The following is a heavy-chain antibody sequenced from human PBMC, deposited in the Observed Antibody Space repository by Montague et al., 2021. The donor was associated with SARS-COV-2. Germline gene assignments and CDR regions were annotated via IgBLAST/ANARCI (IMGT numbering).Heavy chain of an antibody. CDR3: ARDLGSCSSTSCFWDAFDI. CDR1: GFTLSRHG. D-gene: IGHD2-2*01. CDR2: INSDVSSI. J-gene: IGHJ3*02. Sequence: SLRLSCAASGFTLSRHGMHWVRQAPGKGLVWVSRINSDVSSIGYADSXXGRFTIPRDNAKNTLYLQMDSLRPEDTAVYYCARDLGSCSSTSCFWDAFDIWGQGTMVTVSS. V-gene: IGHV3-74*01.